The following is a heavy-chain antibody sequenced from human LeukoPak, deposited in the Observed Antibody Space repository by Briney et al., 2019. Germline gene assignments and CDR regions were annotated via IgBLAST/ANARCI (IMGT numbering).Heavy chain of an antibody. J-gene: IGHJ5*02. Sequence: ASVKVSCKASGYTFTNYFIHWVRQAPGQGIEWMGIINPNGGATTYEQKFQGRVTMTRATSTNTVYMELSSLSSEDTAVYFCARAGWELFPYNWLDPWGQGTPVTVSS. CDR1: GYTFTNYF. D-gene: IGHD1-26*01. V-gene: IGHV1-46*01. CDR3: ARAGWELFPYNWLDP. CDR2: INPNGGAT.